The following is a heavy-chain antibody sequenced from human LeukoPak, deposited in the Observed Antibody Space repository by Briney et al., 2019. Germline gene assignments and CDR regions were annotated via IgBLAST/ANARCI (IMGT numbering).Heavy chain of an antibody. J-gene: IGHJ4*02. CDR1: GFTFSSYG. V-gene: IGHV3-30*03. CDR3: ARRPFDY. CDR2: ISYDGSNK. D-gene: IGHD6-6*01. Sequence: GGSLRLSCAASGFTFSSYGMHWVRQAPGKGLEWVAVISYDGSNKYYADSVKGRFTISRDNSKNTPYLQMNSLRAEDTAVYYCARRPFDYWGQGTLVTVSS.